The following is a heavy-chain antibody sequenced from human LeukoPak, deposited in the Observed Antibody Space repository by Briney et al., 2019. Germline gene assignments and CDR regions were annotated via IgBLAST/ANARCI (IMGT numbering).Heavy chain of an antibody. Sequence: GGSLRLSCAASGFTFSDYWMTWIRQIPGKGLEWVANIKEDGSQKYYVDSVEGRFTISRDNAKDSLFLEVNSLRAEDTAVYYCTRDSGWLRLYYWGQGTLVTVSS. CDR2: IKEDGSQK. CDR3: TRDSGWLRLYY. CDR1: GFTFSDYW. D-gene: IGHD5-12*01. V-gene: IGHV3-7*01. J-gene: IGHJ4*02.